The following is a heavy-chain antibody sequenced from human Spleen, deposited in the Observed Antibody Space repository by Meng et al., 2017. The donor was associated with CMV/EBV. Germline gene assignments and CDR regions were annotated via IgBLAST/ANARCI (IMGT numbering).Heavy chain of an antibody. D-gene: IGHD2-15*01. CDR2: IYYSGST. Sequence: SETLSLTCTVSGGSISSSSYYWGWIRQPPGKGLEWIGSIYYSGSTNYNPSLRSRLTISLDTSKNQFSLELSSVTAADTAIYYCARDRAALGYYLYAMDVWGQGTTVTVSS. CDR1: GGSISSSSYY. J-gene: IGHJ6*02. V-gene: IGHV4-39*07. CDR3: ARDRAALGYYLYAMDV.